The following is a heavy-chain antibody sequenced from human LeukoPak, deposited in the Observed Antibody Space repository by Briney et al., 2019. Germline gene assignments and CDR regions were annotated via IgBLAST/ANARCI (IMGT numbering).Heavy chain of an antibody. D-gene: IGHD3-22*01. V-gene: IGHV3-21*01. J-gene: IGHJ4*02. CDR3: ARDRDNYYDSSGSFDY. Sequence: PGGSLRLSCAASGFTFSSYSMNWVRQAPGKGLEWVSSISSSSSYIYYADSVKGRFTISRDNAKNSLYLQMNSLRAEDTAVYYCARDRDNYYDSSGSFDYWGQGTLVTVSS. CDR1: GFTFSSYS. CDR2: ISSSSSYI.